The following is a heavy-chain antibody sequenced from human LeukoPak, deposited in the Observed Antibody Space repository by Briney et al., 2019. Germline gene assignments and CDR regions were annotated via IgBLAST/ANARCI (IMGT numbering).Heavy chain of an antibody. Sequence: GGSLRLSCAASGFTFSDYYMSWIRQAPGKGPEWVSYISSSGSTVYYADSVKGRFTISRDNAKNSLYLQMNSLRAEDTAVYYCARSYDFWSGYYHMDVWGQGTTVTVSS. D-gene: IGHD3-3*01. CDR3: ARSYDFWSGYYHMDV. V-gene: IGHV3-11*01. CDR2: ISSSGSTV. J-gene: IGHJ6*02. CDR1: GFTFSDYY.